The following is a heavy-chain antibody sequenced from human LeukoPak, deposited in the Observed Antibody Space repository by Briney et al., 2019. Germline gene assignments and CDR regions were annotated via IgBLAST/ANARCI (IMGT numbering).Heavy chain of an antibody. V-gene: IGHV3-74*01. CDR2: INSDGSTP. CDR1: GFTFSTYW. Sequence: GGSLRLSYAASGFTFSTYWMHWVRQAPGKGLVWVSRINSDGSTPSYADSVKGRFTISRDNAKNTLYLQMNSLRAEDTAVYYCATSSDTAMVSDYWGQGTLVTVSS. CDR3: ATSSDTAMVSDY. D-gene: IGHD5-18*01. J-gene: IGHJ4*02.